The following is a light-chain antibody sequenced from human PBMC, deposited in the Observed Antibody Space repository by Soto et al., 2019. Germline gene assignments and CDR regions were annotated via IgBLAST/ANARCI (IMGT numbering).Light chain of an antibody. V-gene: IGLV1-44*01. Sequence: QSVLTQPPSASGTPGQRVTISCSGISSNIGSNTANWYQQLPGTAPKLLIYSNNQRPSGVPDRFSGSKSGTSASLAISGLQSEDEADYYCASWDDSLNGWVFGGGTKLPVL. CDR2: SNN. CDR3: ASWDDSLNGWV. CDR1: SSNIGSNT. J-gene: IGLJ3*02.